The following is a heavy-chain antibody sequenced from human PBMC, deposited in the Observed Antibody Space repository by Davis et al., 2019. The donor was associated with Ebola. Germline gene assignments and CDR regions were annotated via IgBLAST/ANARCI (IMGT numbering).Heavy chain of an antibody. CDR1: GGSISSYY. J-gene: IGHJ3*02. D-gene: IGHD3-10*01. CDR2: IYTSGST. CDR3: ARDGPMVRGVRKAFDI. Sequence: PSETLSLTCTVSGGSISSYYWSWIRQPAGKGLEWIGRIYTSGSTNYNPSLKSRVTMSVDTSKNQFSLKLSSVTAADTAVYYCARDGPMVRGVRKAFDIWSQGTMVTVSS. V-gene: IGHV4-4*07.